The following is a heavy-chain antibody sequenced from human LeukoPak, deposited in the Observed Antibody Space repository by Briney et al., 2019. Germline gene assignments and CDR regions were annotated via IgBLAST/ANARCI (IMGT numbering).Heavy chain of an antibody. CDR2: ISSSGSTI. D-gene: IGHD2-15*01. CDR3: ARDVVLVVAATGDAFDI. CDR1: GFTFSDYY. J-gene: IGHJ3*02. Sequence: PGGSLRLSCAASGFTFSDYYMRWIRQAPGKGLEWVSYISSSGSTIYYADSVKGRFTISRDNAKNSLYLQMNSLRAEDTAVYYCARDVVLVVAATGDAFDIWGQGTMVTVSS. V-gene: IGHV3-11*01.